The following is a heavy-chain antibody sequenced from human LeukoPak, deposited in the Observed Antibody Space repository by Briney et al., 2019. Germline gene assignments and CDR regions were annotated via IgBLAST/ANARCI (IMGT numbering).Heavy chain of an antibody. Sequence: GGSLRLSCAASGFTFSNYWMHWVRQAPGKGLVWVSRIKSDGRTTSYADSVKGRFTISRDNAKNSLYLQMNSLRAEDTAVYYCASQPSSSPGGYSYGYDLNYWGQGTLVTVSS. J-gene: IGHJ4*02. CDR3: ASQPSSSPGGYSYGYDLNY. D-gene: IGHD5-18*01. CDR2: IKSDGRTT. CDR1: GFTFSNYW. V-gene: IGHV3-74*01.